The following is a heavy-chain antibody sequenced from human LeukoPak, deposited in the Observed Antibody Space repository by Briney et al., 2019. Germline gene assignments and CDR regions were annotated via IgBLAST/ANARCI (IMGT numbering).Heavy chain of an antibody. D-gene: IGHD4-17*01. CDR2: INHSGGT. Sequence: SETLSLTCAVYGGSFSGYYWNWIRQPPGKGLEWFGEINHSGGTNYNPSLKSRVTISVDMSKNQFSLKLYSVTAADTAVYYCARAIYGDHFYGMDVWGQGTTVTVS. J-gene: IGHJ6*02. CDR1: GGSFSGYY. CDR3: ARAIYGDHFYGMDV. V-gene: IGHV4-34*01.